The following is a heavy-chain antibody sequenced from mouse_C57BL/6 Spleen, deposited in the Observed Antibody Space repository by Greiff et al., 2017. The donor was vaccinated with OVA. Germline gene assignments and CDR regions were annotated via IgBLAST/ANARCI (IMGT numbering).Heavy chain of an antibody. Sequence: DVQLQESGPELVKPGDSVKISCKASGYSFTGYFMNWVMQSHGKSLEWIGRINPYNGDTFYNQKFKGKATLTVDKSSSTAHMELRSLTSEDSAGYECARSGVTTGEDYWGQGTTLTVSA. D-gene: IGHD2-12*01. CDR2: INPYNGDT. J-gene: IGHJ2*01. CDR1: GYSFTGYF. V-gene: IGHV1-20*01. CDR3: ARSGVTTGEDY.